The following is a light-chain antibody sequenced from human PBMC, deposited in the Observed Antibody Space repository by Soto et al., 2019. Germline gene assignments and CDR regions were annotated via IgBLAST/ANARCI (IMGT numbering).Light chain of an antibody. V-gene: IGLV1-44*01. Sequence: QCVLTRPLAASASPAQRVTISCCEESFNMGSNIGASYQHLPGTTPPRLIFSANQRPLGVPGRFSGSKSGTPASLATSGRLSDDEGDYYCSAWDNSMNAYVFGPGTKVTVL. CDR3: SAWDNSMNAYV. CDR1: SFNMGSNI. J-gene: IGLJ1*01. CDR2: SAN.